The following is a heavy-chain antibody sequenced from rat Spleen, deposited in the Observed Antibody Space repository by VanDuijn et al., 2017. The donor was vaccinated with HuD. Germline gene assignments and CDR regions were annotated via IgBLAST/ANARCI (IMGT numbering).Heavy chain of an antibody. D-gene: IGHD1-8*01. Sequence: EVQLVESGGGLVQPGGSLQLSCAASGLNFSKYGMVWVRQTPTKGLEWVTSITSSGGYTYYRDSVRGRFAISRDNAKSTLYLQMNSLRSEDTATYYCARPHSSHYVMDAWGQGASVTVSS. CDR1: GLNFSKYG. CDR3: ARPHSSHYVMDA. J-gene: IGHJ4*01. V-gene: IGHV5S13*01. CDR2: ITSSGGYT.